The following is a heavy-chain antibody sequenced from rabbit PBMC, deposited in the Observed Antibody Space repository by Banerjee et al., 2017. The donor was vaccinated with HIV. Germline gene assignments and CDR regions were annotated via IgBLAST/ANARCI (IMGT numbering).Heavy chain of an antibody. J-gene: IGHJ4*01. CDR3: ARDLAGVIGWNFYL. Sequence: QEQLEESGGDLVKPEGSLTLTCTASGFSFSSSYYMCWVRQAPGKGLEWIGCINTGSGGSTYYASWAKGRFTISKTSSTTVTLQMTSLTAADTASYFCARDLAGVIGWNFYLWGPGTLVTVS. CDR1: GFSFSSSYY. CDR2: INTGSGGST. D-gene: IGHD4-1*01. V-gene: IGHV1S45*01.